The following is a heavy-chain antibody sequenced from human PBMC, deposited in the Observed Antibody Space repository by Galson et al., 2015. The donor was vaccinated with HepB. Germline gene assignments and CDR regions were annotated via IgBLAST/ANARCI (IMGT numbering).Heavy chain of an antibody. V-gene: IGHV3-23*01. CDR1: GFTFSSYG. Sequence: SLRLSCAASGFTFSSYGMSWVRQAAGKGLEWVSAISGSGGNTYYADSVKGRFTISRDTSKNTLYLQMNSLRADDTAVYYCAKDRTYFGTWGQGTLVTVSS. CDR2: ISGSGGNT. J-gene: IGHJ5*02. CDR3: AKDRTYFGT. D-gene: IGHD2/OR15-2a*01.